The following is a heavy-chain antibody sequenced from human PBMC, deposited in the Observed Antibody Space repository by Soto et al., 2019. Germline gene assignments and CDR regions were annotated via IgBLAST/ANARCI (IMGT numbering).Heavy chain of an antibody. CDR1: GFTFSSYG. D-gene: IGHD3-10*01. CDR3: ARSTMVRGVINYYYYGMDV. V-gene: IGHV3-33*01. Sequence: HPGGSLRLSCAASGFTFSSYGMHWVRQAPGKGLEWVAVIWYDGSNKYYADSVKGRFTISRDNSKNTLYLQMNSLRAEDTAVYYCARSTMVRGVINYYYYGMDVWGQGTTVTVSS. J-gene: IGHJ6*02. CDR2: IWYDGSNK.